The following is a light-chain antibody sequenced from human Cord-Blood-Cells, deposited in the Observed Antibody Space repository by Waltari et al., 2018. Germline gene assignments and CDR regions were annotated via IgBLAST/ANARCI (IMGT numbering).Light chain of an antibody. CDR2: WAS. CDR3: QQYYSTPHT. CDR1: QSVLYSSNNNNY. V-gene: IGKV4-1*01. Sequence: DIVMTQSPDSLAVSLGERATINCKSSQSVLYSSNNNNYLAGYQQKPGQPPKLLIYWASTRESGVPDRFSGSGSGTDFTLTISSLQAEDVAVYYCQQYYSTPHTFGQGTKLEIK. J-gene: IGKJ2*01.